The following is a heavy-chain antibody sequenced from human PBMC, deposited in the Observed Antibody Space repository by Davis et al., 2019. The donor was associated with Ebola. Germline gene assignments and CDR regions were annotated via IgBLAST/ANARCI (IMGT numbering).Heavy chain of an antibody. CDR3: AKGEYCSSTSCYRGEWRYYYYGMDV. J-gene: IGHJ6*02. CDR1: GFTFSSYA. Sequence: GESLKISCAASGFTFSSYAMHWVRPAPGKGLEWVAVISYDGSNKYSADSVKGRFTISRDNSKNTLYLQMNSRRAEDTAVYYCAKGEYCSSTSCYRGEWRYYYYGMDVWGQGTTVTVSS. V-gene: IGHV3-30*04. D-gene: IGHD2-2*02. CDR2: ISYDGSNK.